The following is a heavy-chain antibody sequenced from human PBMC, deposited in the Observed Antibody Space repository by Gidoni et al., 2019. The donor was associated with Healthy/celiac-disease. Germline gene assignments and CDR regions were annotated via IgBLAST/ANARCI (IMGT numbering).Heavy chain of an antibody. D-gene: IGHD1-1*01. J-gene: IGHJ4*02. CDR2: VSSSATST. CDR1: GLPFNNYA. CDR3: ARGGISSTGLDY. Sequence: EVQLVESGGGFVQPGGSLRLSCAASGLPFNNYAMTGVRQAPGKGLEWVSSVSSSATSTYYADSVKGRFTISKDNSKNTLYLQMNSLRADDAAVYHCARGGISSTGLDYWGQGTLVTVSS. V-gene: IGHV3-23*04.